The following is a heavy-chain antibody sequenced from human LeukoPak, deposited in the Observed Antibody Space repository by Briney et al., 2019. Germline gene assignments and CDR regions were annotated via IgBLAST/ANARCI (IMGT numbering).Heavy chain of an antibody. CDR1: GFTFSSDW. Sequence: GGSLRLSCAASGFTFSSDWMPWVCQAPGKGLVWVSLISSDGTYTSYADSVKGRFTISRDNAKNTMYLQMNSLRAEDTAVYYCARRYGSGSWYYFDYWGQGTLVTVSS. CDR2: ISSDGTYT. CDR3: ARRYGSGSWYYFDY. V-gene: IGHV3-74*01. D-gene: IGHD3-10*01. J-gene: IGHJ4*02.